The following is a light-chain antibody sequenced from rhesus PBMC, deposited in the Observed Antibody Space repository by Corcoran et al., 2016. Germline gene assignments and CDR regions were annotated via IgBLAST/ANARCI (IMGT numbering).Light chain of an antibody. CDR2: GAS. CDR3: QQISNLCS. V-gene: IGKV3-24*04. CDR1: QSVGSY. J-gene: IGKJ2*01. Sequence: ETVVTQSPATLSLSPGERATLSCRASQSVGSYLAWYQQKPGQAPRLLIYGASSRGTVIPDRFSGSGAGTDFTLTISRLGPEDVGVYYCQQISNLCSFGQGTKVEIK.